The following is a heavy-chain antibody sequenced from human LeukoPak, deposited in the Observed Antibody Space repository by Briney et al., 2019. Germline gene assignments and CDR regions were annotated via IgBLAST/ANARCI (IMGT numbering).Heavy chain of an antibody. CDR3: ARGRSWPRGLAWFDP. Sequence: SETLSLTCTVSGGSISSSSYYWGWIRQPPGKGLEWIGEINHSGSTNYNPSLKSRVTISVDTSKDQFSLKLSSVTAADTAVYYCARGRSWPRGLAWFDPWGQGTLVTVSS. D-gene: IGHD6-13*01. J-gene: IGHJ5*02. CDR1: GGSISSSSYY. V-gene: IGHV4-39*07. CDR2: INHSGST.